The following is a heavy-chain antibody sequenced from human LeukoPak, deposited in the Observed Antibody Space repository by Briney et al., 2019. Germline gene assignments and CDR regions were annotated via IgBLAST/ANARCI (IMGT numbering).Heavy chain of an antibody. CDR3: ARDARFSEYYFDY. J-gene: IGHJ4*02. V-gene: IGHV1-18*01. Sequence: AASVKVSCKASGYAFTSYGISWVRQAPGQGLEWMGWISAYNGNTNYAQKFQGRVTMTRDTSTSTVYMELSSLRSEDTAVYYCARDARFSEYYFDYWGQGTLVTVSS. CDR2: ISAYNGNT. CDR1: GYAFTSYG.